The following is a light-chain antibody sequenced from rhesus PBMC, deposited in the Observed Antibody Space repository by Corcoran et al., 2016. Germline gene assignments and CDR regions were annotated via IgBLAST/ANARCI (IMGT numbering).Light chain of an antibody. Sequence: MTQSPSSLSASVGDRVTITCRASQGISSCLAWYQQKPGKAPKILIYKASSVQSGVPSRFSGRGSGTDFTLTSSSLQPEGFATYYCQPYNSAPWTFGQGTKVEIK. CDR1: QGISSC. J-gene: IGKJ1*01. CDR2: KAS. V-gene: IGKV1-21*01. CDR3: QPYNSAPWT.